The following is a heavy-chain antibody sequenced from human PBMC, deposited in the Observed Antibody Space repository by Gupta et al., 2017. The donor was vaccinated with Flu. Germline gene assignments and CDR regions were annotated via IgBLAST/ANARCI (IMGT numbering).Heavy chain of an antibody. J-gene: IGHJ3*02. D-gene: IGHD1-1*01. CDR2: INGDGRTT. CDR3: ARELERVYDI. Sequence: MHWVRQGPGNGLVWVSYINGDGRTTSYADSVKGRVTISRDNAKNTLYLQMDSLRVEDTAVYYCARELERVYDIWGQGTMVTVSS. V-gene: IGHV3-74*01.